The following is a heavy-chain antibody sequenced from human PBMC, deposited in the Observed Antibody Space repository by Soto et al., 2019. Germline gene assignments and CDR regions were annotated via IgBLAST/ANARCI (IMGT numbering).Heavy chain of an antibody. V-gene: IGHV4-59*01. CDR3: ARTSGGSSYYEVDY. CDR2: IQYSGNT. CDR1: GGSISNYY. J-gene: IGHJ4*02. D-gene: IGHD1-26*01. Sequence: PSETLSLTCTVSGGSISNYYWTWIRQPPGKGLEWIGYIQYSGNTNYNPSLKSRVTISVDTSKHQFSLKLTSVTAADKTVYYWARTSGGSSYYEVDYWGRGTLVTVSS.